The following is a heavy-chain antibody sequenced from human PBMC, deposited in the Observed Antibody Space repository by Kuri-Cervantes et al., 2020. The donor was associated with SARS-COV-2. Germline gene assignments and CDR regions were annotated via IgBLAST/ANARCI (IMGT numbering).Heavy chain of an antibody. Sequence: GGSLRLSCVASGFTFRSYSMNWVRQAPGKGLEWVANIIKDGSPTSYGDSVKVRLTTSRDNAGNSMCLQMYGLGVEDTAIYFCSTVLCNGLACYLDSWGQGTLVTVSS. D-gene: IGHD2-8*01. V-gene: IGHV3-7*03. CDR1: GFTFRSYS. CDR3: STVLCNGLACYLDS. J-gene: IGHJ4*02. CDR2: IIKDGSPT.